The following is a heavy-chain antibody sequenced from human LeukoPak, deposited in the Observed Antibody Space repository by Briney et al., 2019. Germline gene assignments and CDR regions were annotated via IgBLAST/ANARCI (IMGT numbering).Heavy chain of an antibody. Sequence: PSETLSLTCTVSGGSISSYYWSWIRQPPGKGLEWIGYIYYTGSTNYNPSLKSRITISVDTSKNQFSLKLSSVTAADTAVYYCARGAVGFGKQRKFSGWLVYWGQGTLVTVSS. CDR1: GGSISSYY. V-gene: IGHV4-59*12. J-gene: IGHJ4*02. CDR3: ARGAVGFGKQRKFSGWLVY. D-gene: IGHD6-19*01. CDR2: IYYTGST.